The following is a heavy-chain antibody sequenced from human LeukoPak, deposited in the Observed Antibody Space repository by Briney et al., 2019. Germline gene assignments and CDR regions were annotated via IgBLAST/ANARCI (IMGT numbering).Heavy chain of an antibody. V-gene: IGHV4-39*01. Sequence: PSETLSLTCTVSGGSISSSSYYWGWVRQPPGKGLEWIVSIYYSGSTYYNPSLKSRVTISVDTSKNQFSLKLSSVTAADTAVYYCARHSSGWYGYYYYYGMDVWGQGTTVTVSS. CDR2: IYYSGST. D-gene: IGHD6-19*01. CDR3: ARHSSGWYGYYYYYGMDV. J-gene: IGHJ6*02. CDR1: GGSISSSSYY.